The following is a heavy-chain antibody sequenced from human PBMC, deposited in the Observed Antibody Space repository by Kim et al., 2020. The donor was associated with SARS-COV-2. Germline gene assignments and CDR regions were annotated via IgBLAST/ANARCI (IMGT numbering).Heavy chain of an antibody. CDR1: GGTFSSYA. CDR2: IIPIFGTA. D-gene: IGHD1-26*01. V-gene: IGHV1-69*13. CDR3: AREGATVVTPSRLNWFDP. Sequence: ASVKVSCKASGGTFSSYAISWVRQAPGQGLEWMGGIIPIFGTANSAQKFQGRVTITADESTSTAYLELSSLRSEDTAVYYCAREGATVVTPSRLNWFDPWGEGTLVTVSS. J-gene: IGHJ5*02.